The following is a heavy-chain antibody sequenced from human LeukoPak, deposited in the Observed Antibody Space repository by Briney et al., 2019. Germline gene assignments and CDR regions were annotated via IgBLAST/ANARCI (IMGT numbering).Heavy chain of an antibody. CDR1: GGSISSYY. V-gene: IGHV4-59*01. D-gene: IGHD3-10*01. CDR2: IYYSGST. CDR3: ARPNYYGSGSYWFDP. J-gene: IGHJ5*02. Sequence: PSETLSLTCTVSGGSISSYYWSWIRQPPGTGLEWIGYIYYSGSTNYNPSLKSRVTISVDTSKNQFSLKLSSVTAADTAVYYCARPNYYGSGSYWFDPWGQGTLVTVSS.